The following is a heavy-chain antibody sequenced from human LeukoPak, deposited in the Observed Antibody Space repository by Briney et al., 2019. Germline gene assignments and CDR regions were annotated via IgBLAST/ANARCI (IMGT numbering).Heavy chain of an antibody. CDR3: ARRRSLFGGAGYYFDY. CDR2: MNPDSGNT. Sequence: GASLKVSCKASGYTFISHDINWVRQATGQGLEWMGWMNPDSGNTDYAQSLQGRVTMTRNTSINTAYMELSGLRSNDTAVFYCARRRSLFGGAGYYFDYWGQGTLVTVSS. D-gene: IGHD3-16*01. J-gene: IGHJ4*02. CDR1: GYTFISHD. V-gene: IGHV1-8*01.